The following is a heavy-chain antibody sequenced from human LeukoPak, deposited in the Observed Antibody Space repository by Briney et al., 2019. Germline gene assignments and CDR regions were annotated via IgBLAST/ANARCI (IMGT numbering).Heavy chain of an antibody. J-gene: IGHJ4*02. CDR3: ARGRVVDY. D-gene: IGHD6-6*01. Sequence: SETLSLTCAVYGGSFSGYYWSWIRQPPGKGLEWIGEINHSGSTNYDPSLKSRVTISVDTSKNQFSLKLSSVTAADTAVYYCARGRVVDYWGQGTLVTVSS. CDR2: INHSGST. CDR1: GGSFSGYY. V-gene: IGHV4-34*01.